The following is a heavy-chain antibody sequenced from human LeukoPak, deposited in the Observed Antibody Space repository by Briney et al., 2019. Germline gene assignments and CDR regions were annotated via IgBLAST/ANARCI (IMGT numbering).Heavy chain of an antibody. CDR2: VNSDGTST. V-gene: IGHV3-74*03. J-gene: IGHJ6*02. Sequence: QPGGSLRLSCAASGFTLSSYWMHWVCRAPGKGLVWVSRVNSDGTSTTYADSVRGRFTSSRDNAKNTLYLQMNSLRVEDTAVYYCTRDIVATIPSHYYYYGMDLWGQGTTVIVSS. CDR1: GFTLSSYW. CDR3: TRDIVATIPSHYYYYGMDL. D-gene: IGHD5-12*01.